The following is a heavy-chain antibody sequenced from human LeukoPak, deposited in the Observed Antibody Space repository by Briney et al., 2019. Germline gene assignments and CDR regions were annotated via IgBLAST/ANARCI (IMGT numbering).Heavy chain of an antibody. V-gene: IGHV1-8*03. J-gene: IGHJ4*02. CDR3: ARGRSTGYPYYFEY. CDR2: MNTNSGST. Sequence: GASVTVSCKATGYTFTSYDINWVRQATGKGLDWMGWMNTNSGSTGYAQKFQGRVTITRNTSISTAYMKLSGLRSEDTAGDYCARGRSTGYPYYFEYWGQGTLVTVSS. CDR1: GYTFTSYD. D-gene: IGHD5-12*01.